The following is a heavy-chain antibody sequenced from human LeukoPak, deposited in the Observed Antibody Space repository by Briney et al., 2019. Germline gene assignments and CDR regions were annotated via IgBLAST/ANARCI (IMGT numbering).Heavy chain of an antibody. CDR3: ASLGYSGYETLPLGQQLLNPHYYYYGMDV. Sequence: GGSLRFSCAASGFTFSSYAMHWVRQAPGKGLEWVAVISYDGSNKYYADSVKGRFTISRDNSKNTLYLQMNSLRAEDTAVYYCASLGYSGYETLPLGQQLLNPHYYYYGMDVWGQGTTVTVSS. CDR2: ISYDGSNK. J-gene: IGHJ6*02. CDR1: GFTFSSYA. V-gene: IGHV3-30*04. D-gene: IGHD5-12*01.